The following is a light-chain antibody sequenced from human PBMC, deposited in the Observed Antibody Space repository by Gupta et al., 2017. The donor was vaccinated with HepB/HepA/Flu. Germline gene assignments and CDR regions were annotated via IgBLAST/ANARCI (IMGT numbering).Light chain of an antibody. J-gene: IGKJ4*01. Sequence: EIVMTQSPATLSVSPGERATLSCRASQSVSRNLAWYQQKPGQVPRLLIYSASTRATGIPARFSGSGSGTEFTLTISSLQSEDFAIYYCQQYSNWPVTFGGGTKVEIK. CDR1: QSVSRN. CDR2: SAS. V-gene: IGKV3-15*01. CDR3: QQYSNWPVT.